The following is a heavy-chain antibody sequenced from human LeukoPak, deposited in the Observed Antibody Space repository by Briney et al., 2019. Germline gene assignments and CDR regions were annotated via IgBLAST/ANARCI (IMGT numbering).Heavy chain of an antibody. CDR3: AGGIVVVRFDF. CDR2: IHSGGST. D-gene: IGHD3-22*01. Sequence: PGGSLRLSCAASGFTFSSYAMSWVRQAPGKGLEWVSVIHSGGSTYYADSVKGRFTISRDNSKNTVYLQMDSLRVEDTAVYYCAGGIVVVRFDFWGQGTLVTVSS. CDR1: GFTFSSYA. V-gene: IGHV3-23*03. J-gene: IGHJ4*02.